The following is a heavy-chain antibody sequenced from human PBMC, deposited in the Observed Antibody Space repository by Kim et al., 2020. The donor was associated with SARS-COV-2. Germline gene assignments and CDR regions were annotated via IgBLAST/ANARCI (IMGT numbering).Heavy chain of an antibody. Sequence: GGSLRLSCAASGFTFLTSLLRLFLHSPGKVLEWVGRIKSKTDGGTTDYAAPVKGRFTISRDDSKNTLYLQMNSLKTEDTAVYYCTTWVRRWGQGTLVTVSS. CDR1: GFTFLTSL. CDR3: TTWVRR. J-gene: IGHJ4*02. CDR2: IKSKTDGGTT. V-gene: IGHV3-15*01.